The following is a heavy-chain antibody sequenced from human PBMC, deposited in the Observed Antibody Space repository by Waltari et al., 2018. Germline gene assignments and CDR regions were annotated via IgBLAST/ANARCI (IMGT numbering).Heavy chain of an antibody. J-gene: IGHJ4*02. CDR2: SSGSDGT. CDR1: GITFTNYA. Sequence: EVQLLESGGDLVQPGGSLRLSCAASGITFTNYAINWVRLAPGTGLGWVSASSGSDGTYYADSVKGRFTISRDTSKNTVYLQMNGLRAEDTAVYYCATPFYNWDDPLHSWGQGTLVTVSS. CDR3: ATPFYNWDDPLHS. D-gene: IGHD1-20*01. V-gene: IGHV3-23*01.